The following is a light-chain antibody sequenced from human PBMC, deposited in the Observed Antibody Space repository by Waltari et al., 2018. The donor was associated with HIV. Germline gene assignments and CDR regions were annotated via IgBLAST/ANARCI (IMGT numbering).Light chain of an antibody. CDR1: GSNIGANYD. J-gene: IGLJ3*02. Sequence: QSVLTQPPSVSGAPGQRVTVSCTGHGSNIGANYDVQWYQVLPGSAPKLLIHTNPARPSGVPDRFAGSKSGASASLAITGLQAEDEGDYYCQSFDSGLSAWVFGGGTKLTVL. CDR3: QSFDSGLSAWV. CDR2: TNP. V-gene: IGLV1-40*03.